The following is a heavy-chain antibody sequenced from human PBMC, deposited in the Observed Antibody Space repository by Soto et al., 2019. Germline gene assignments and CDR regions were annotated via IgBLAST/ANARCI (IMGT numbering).Heavy chain of an antibody. D-gene: IGHD1-1*01. J-gene: IGHJ6*02. Sequence: PSETLSLTCTDSGGSISSGGYYWSWIRQHPGKGLEWIGYIYYSGSTYYNPSLKSRVTISVDTSKNQFSLKLSSVTAADTAVYYCARGHGNPEYYGMDVWGQGTTVTVSS. V-gene: IGHV4-31*03. CDR3: ARGHGNPEYYGMDV. CDR2: IYYSGST. CDR1: GGSISSGGYY.